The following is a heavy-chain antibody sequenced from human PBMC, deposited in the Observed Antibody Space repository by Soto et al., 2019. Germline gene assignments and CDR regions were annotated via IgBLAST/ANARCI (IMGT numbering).Heavy chain of an antibody. Sequence: QVQLVESGGGVVQPGRSLRLSCAASGFTFSSYAMHWVRQAPGKGLEWVAVISYDGSNKYYADAVKGRFTISRDNSKNTLYLQMNSLRAEDTGVYYCARGRDYDIWSGDWFDPWGQGPLVTVSS. J-gene: IGHJ5*02. D-gene: IGHD3-3*01. CDR1: GFTFSSYA. CDR2: ISYDGSNK. V-gene: IGHV3-30-3*01. CDR3: ARGRDYDIWSGDWFDP.